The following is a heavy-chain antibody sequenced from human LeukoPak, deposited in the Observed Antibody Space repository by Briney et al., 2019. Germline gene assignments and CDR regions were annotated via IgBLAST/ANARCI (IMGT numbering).Heavy chain of an antibody. CDR2: IYYSGST. D-gene: IGHD2-8*01. Sequence: SETLSLTCTVSGGSINGNDYYWGWIRQPPGKGLQWIGSIYYSGSTYYNPSLKSRVTISVDTSKNQFFLRLSSVTAADTAMYYCARTNYYFYYMDVWGRGTTVTVSS. CDR3: ARTNYYFYYMDV. J-gene: IGHJ6*03. V-gene: IGHV4-39*01. CDR1: GGSINGNDYY.